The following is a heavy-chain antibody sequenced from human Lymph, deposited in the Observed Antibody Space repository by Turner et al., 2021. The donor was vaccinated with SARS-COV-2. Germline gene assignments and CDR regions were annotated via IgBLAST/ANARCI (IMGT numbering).Heavy chain of an antibody. CDR1: GGSISSYY. V-gene: IGHV4-59*01. CDR2: IYYSGST. Sequence: QVQLQELGPGLVKPSETLSLTCTVSGGSISSYYWSWIRQPPGKGLEWIGYIYYSGSTNYNPSLKSRVTISVDTSKNQFSLKLSSVTAADMAVYYCARAVGAFGVVTNFDYWGQGTLVTVSS. J-gene: IGHJ4*02. CDR3: ARAVGAFGVVTNFDY. D-gene: IGHD3-3*01.